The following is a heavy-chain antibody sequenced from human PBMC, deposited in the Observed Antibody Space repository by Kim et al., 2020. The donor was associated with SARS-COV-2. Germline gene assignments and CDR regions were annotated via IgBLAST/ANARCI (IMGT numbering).Heavy chain of an antibody. J-gene: IGHJ6*03. CDR2: IIPILGIA. CDR1: GGTFSSYA. Sequence: SVKVSCKASGGTFSSYAISWVRQAPGQGLEWMGRIIPILGIANYAQKFQGRVTITADKSTSTAYMELSSLRSEDTAVYYCAMGVVPAYYMDVWGKGTTVNVSS. CDR3: AMGVVPAYYMDV. D-gene: IGHD2-2*01. V-gene: IGHV1-69*04.